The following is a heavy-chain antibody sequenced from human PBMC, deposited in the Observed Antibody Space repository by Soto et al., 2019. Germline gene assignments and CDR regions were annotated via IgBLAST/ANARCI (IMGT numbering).Heavy chain of an antibody. J-gene: IGHJ3*02. CDR2: IYASGTNT. D-gene: IGHD3-9*01. CDR1: GFTFSSYA. CDR3: ASVEPYDILTPSASDI. Sequence: EVQLLESGGGLAQPGGSLRLSSAASGFTFSSYAMTWVRQAPGKGLEWVSGIYASGTNTFYADSVKGRFTIFRDNSEKTQFLQRNSLRSEDTGSYFCASVEPYDILTPSASDIWGQGTMVVVSS. V-gene: IGHV3-23*05.